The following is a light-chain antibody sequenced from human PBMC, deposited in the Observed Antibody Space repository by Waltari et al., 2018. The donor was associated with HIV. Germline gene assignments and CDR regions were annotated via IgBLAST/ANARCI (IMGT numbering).Light chain of an antibody. CDR3: QQCYATPLT. CDR1: QRVLSSSDNNNY. Sequence: DIVMTQSHASLAVSLGERATINCKSSQRVLSSSDNNNYLVWYHQKPGQPSKLLISWASTRESGVPDRFSGSGSGTDFTLTISSLQAEDVAVYYCQQCYATPLTFGGGTKVEIK. CDR2: WAS. V-gene: IGKV4-1*01. J-gene: IGKJ4*01.